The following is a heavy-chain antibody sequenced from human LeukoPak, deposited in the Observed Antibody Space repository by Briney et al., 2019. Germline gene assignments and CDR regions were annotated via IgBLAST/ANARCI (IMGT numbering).Heavy chain of an antibody. CDR2: ISTGGGDT. J-gene: IGHJ4*02. CDR3: AREGGYDSFDY. D-gene: IGHD5-12*01. V-gene: IGHV3-23*01. Sequence: GGSLRLSCTASGFAFSNYAMSWVRQAPGKGLEWVSAISTGGGDTYHADSVKGRFTISRDQSKNTLYLQMNSLRAEDTAVYFCAREGGYDSFDYWGQGTLATVSS. CDR1: GFAFSNYA.